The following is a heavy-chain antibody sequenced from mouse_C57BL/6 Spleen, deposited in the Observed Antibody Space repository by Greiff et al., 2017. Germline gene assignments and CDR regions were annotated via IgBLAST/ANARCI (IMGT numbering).Heavy chain of an antibody. V-gene: IGHV1-62-3*01. CDR2: IDPNSGGT. CDR1: GYTFTSYW. D-gene: IGHD2-1*01. CDR3: AREELPLYYAMDY. J-gene: IGHJ4*01. Sequence: QVQLQQPGAELVKPGALVKLSCKASGYTFTSYWMHWVKQRPGRGLEWIGRIDPNSGGTKYNEKFKSKATLTVDKPSSTAYMQLSSLTSEDTAIYYCAREELPLYYAMDYWGQGTSVTVSS.